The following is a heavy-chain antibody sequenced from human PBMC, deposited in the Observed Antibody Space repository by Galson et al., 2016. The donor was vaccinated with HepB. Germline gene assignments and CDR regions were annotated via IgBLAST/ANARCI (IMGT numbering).Heavy chain of an antibody. CDR2: INSDGSST. D-gene: IGHD3-10*01. CDR1: GFTFSSYW. Sequence: SLRLSCAASGFTFSSYWMHWVRQVPGKGLVWVSRINSDGSSTNYADSVKGRFTISRDNAKNTLDLEMNNLRVEDTAVYYCTRDRLVWFGEFWGYYGMDVWGQGTTVTVSS. CDR3: TRDRLVWFGEFWGYYGMDV. V-gene: IGHV3-74*01. J-gene: IGHJ6*02.